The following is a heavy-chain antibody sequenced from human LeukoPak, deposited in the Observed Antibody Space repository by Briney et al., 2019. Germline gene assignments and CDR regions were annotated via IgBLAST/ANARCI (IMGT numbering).Heavy chain of an antibody. CDR2: IGIDSGNT. J-gene: IGHJ4*02. CDR1: GFPFIEYS. D-gene: IGHD1-1*01. V-gene: IGHV3-48*01. Sequence: PGGSLRLSCTASGFPFIEYSMNWVRQAPGKGLEWISYIGIDSGNTKYADSVRGRFTISADKAKNSLYLQMNSLRVEDTAVYYCARDHNYAFHIWGQGTLVSVSS. CDR3: ARDHNYAFHI.